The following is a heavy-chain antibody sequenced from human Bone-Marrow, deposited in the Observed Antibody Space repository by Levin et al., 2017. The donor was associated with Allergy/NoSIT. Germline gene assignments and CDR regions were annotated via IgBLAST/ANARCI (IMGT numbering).Heavy chain of an antibody. D-gene: IGHD1-1*01. CDR1: GGSFSRSA. CDR2: IIPVVNIP. CDR3: ARDLGVGRSGHWMDV. Sequence: GASVKVSCKVIGGSFSRSAFNWVRQAPGQGLEWMGRIIPVVNIPNYAPKFQGKVTVTADKSTNTVSMELRSVTSDDTGLYYCARDLGVGRSGHWMDVWGQGTTVTVSS. V-gene: IGHV1-69*04. J-gene: IGHJ6*02.